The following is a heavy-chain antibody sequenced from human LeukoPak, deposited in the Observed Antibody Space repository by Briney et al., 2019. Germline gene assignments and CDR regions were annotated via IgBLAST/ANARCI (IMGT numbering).Heavy chain of an antibody. CDR2: ISWNSGSI. Sequence: GRSLRLSCAASGFTFDDYAVHWVRQAPGKGLEWVSGISWNSGSIGYADSVKGRFTISRDNAKNSLYPQMNSLRAEDTALYYCATSAYVYGYFDYWGQGTLVTVSS. CDR3: ATSAYVYGYFDY. D-gene: IGHD3-10*01. CDR1: GFTFDDYA. V-gene: IGHV3-9*01. J-gene: IGHJ4*02.